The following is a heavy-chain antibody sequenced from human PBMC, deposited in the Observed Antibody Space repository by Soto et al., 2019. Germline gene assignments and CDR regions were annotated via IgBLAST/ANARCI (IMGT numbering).Heavy chain of an antibody. CDR3: LLGSGRKDLDY. V-gene: IGHV4-39*01. J-gene: IGHJ4*02. CDR2: IYYSGST. CDR1: GGSISSSSYY. D-gene: IGHD2-15*01. Sequence: PSETLSLTCAVSGGSISSSSYYWGWIRQPPGKGLEWIGRIYYSGSTYYNPSPKSRVTISLDTSKTQFSLKLSSVTASHTAVYYCLLGSGRKDLDYWGQGTLVTVSS.